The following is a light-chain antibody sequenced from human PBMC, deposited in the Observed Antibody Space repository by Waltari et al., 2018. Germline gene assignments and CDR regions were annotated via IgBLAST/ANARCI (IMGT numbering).Light chain of an antibody. CDR1: QSISNW. J-gene: IGKJ2*01. CDR3: HQYGSSPYI. CDR2: KSF. V-gene: IGKV1-5*03. Sequence: DIQMTQSPSTLSASVGDRVTITCRASQSISNWLAWYQQKPGKAPKVLIYKSFTLQSGVPSRFSGSGSETEFSLTISRLEPEDFAVYYCHQYGSSPYIFGQGTKLEIK.